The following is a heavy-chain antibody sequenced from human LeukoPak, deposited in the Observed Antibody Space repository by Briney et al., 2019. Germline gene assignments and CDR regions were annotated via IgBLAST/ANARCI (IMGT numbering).Heavy chain of an antibody. Sequence: SETLSLTCNVSGGSLSSNYWSWLRQPPGKGLEWIGYIYYSGSTNYDPSLESRVTISVDTSKNQFSLKLNSVTAADTAVYYCARAHNCGGDCSLDYWGQGTLVTVSS. CDR2: IYYSGST. CDR3: ARAHNCGGDCSLDY. J-gene: IGHJ4*02. CDR1: GGSLSSNY. D-gene: IGHD2-21*02. V-gene: IGHV4-59*01.